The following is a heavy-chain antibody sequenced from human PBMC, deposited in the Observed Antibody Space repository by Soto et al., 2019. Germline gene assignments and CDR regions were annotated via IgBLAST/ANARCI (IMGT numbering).Heavy chain of an antibody. J-gene: IGHJ4*02. Sequence: ASVKVSCKASGDTFSSYAISWVRQAPGQGLEWMGWINPNSGGTNYAQKFQGRVTMTTDTSISTAYMELSRLRSDDTAVYYCARLWGSSNWDSFDYWGQGTLVTVSS. V-gene: IGHV1-2*02. CDR3: ARLWGSSNWDSFDY. D-gene: IGHD6-13*01. CDR1: GDTFSSYA. CDR2: INPNSGGT.